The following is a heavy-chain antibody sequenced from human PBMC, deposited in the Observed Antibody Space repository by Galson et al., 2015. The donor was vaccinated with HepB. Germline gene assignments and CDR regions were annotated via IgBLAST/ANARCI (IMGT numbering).Heavy chain of an antibody. CDR2: ISAYSHET. CDR3: ARGALVGVVGGSQKNWFDP. CDR1: GLTTYA. J-gene: IGHJ5*02. V-gene: IGHV1-18*01. Sequence: SVKVSCKASGLTTYAINWVRQAPGQGLEWMGWISAYSHETNYARNLQGRVTMTTDTFTSTAYMELRTLRSDDTAVYYCARGALVGVVGGSQKNWFDPRGQGTLVTVSS. D-gene: IGHD2-15*01.